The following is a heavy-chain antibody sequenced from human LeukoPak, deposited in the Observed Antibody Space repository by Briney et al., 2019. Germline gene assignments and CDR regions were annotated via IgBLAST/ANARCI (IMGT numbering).Heavy chain of an antibody. CDR1: GFTFTTYD. CDR3: ARDRGGGHMDV. CDR2: IGTTGDT. J-gene: IGHJ6*03. Sequence: GGSLRLSCAASGFTFTTYDMHWGCKAPRKGMEWVSAIGTTGDTYYPGSAKGRFTISRENAKNSLYLQMNSLRAGDTAVYYCARDRGGGHMDVWGKGTTVTISS. D-gene: IGHD2-15*01. V-gene: IGHV3-13*01.